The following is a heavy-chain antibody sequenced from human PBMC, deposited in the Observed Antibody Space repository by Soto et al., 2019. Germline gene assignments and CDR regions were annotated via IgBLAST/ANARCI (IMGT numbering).Heavy chain of an antibody. CDR3: ARRYDFWSGYGPGKKSYYYYYGMDV. V-gene: IGHV4-39*01. CDR2: IYYSGST. Sequence: PSERIALTCTVSGGCIRSSSYYWGWIRQPPGKGLEWIGSIYYSGSTYYNPSLKSRVTISVDTSKNQFSLKLSSVTAADTAVYYCARRYDFWSGYGPGKKSYYYYYGMDVWGQGTTVTVSS. D-gene: IGHD3-3*01. CDR1: GGCIRSSSYY. J-gene: IGHJ6*02.